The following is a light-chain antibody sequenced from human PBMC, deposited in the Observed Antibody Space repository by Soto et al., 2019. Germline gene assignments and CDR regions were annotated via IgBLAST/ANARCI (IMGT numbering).Light chain of an antibody. V-gene: IGLV1-40*01. CDR2: GNS. J-gene: IGLJ2*01. CDR3: QSYDSSLSVV. Sequence: QSVLTQPPSVSGAPGLRVTISCTGSSSNIGAGYNVHWYQQLPGTAPKRLIYGNSNRPSGVPDRFSGSKSGTSASLAITGLQAEDEADYYCQSYDSSLSVVFGGGTKLTVL. CDR1: SSNIGAGYN.